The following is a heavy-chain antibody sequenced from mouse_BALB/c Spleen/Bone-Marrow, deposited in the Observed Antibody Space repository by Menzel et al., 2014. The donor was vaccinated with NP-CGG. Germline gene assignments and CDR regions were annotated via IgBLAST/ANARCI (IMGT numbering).Heavy chain of an antibody. CDR2: IYPYNGGT. J-gene: IGHJ3*01. V-gene: IGHV1S29*02. CDR3: ARWLPY. Sequence: VQLQQSGPELVKPGASVKISCKASGYTFTDYSMHWVKQSHGKSLEWIGYIYPYNGGTGYNQKFKSKATLTVGNSSSTAYMELRSLTSEDSAVYYCARWLPYWGQGTLVTVSA. CDR1: GYTFTDYS.